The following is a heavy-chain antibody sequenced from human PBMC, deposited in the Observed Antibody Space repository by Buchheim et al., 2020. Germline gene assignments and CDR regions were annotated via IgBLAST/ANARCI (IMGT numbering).Heavy chain of an antibody. CDR2: ISHSGST. Sequence: QVQLQQWGAGLLKPSETLSPTCAVYGGSFGGYYWSWIRQPPGRGLEWIGEISHSGSTNYNPSLKSRVTISVDTSQNKLSLKLSSVTAAATAVYYCARDASTMVTTQTTRFDPWGQGTL. CDR1: GGSFGGYY. J-gene: IGHJ5*02. CDR3: ARDASTMVTTQTTRFDP. D-gene: IGHD4-17*01. V-gene: IGHV4-34*01.